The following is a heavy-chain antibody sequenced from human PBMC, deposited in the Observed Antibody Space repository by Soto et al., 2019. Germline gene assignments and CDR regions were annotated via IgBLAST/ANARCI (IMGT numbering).Heavy chain of an antibody. CDR3: ARARASNPSWFDP. Sequence: PSETLSLTCAVSGGSISSGGYFWSWIRQPPGKGLEWIGYIYHSGSTYYNPSLKSRVSISVDRSKNQFSLKLSSVTAADTAVYYCARARASNPSWFDPWGQGTLVTVSS. D-gene: IGHD3-10*01. J-gene: IGHJ5*02. CDR1: GGSISSGGYF. CDR2: IYHSGST. V-gene: IGHV4-30-2*01.